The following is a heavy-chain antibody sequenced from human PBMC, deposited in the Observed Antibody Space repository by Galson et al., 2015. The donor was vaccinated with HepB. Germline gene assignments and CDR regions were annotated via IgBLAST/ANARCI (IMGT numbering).Heavy chain of an antibody. CDR3: ASGRGFWSGYSQDY. Sequence: SLRLSCAASGVTVSNNYMSWVRQAPGMGLEWVSVIYSDGSIYYIDSVKGRSTISRDNSKNTLYLQMNSLRAEDTAEYYCASGRGFWSGYSQDYWGQGTLVTVSS. CDR1: GVTVSNNY. J-gene: IGHJ4*02. D-gene: IGHD3-3*01. CDR2: IYSDGSI. V-gene: IGHV3-66*02.